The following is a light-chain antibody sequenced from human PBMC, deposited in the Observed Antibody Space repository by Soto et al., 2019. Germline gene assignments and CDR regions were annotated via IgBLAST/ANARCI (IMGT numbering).Light chain of an antibody. CDR1: SSDVGGYSY. J-gene: IGLJ1*01. V-gene: IGLV2-8*01. CDR3: SSYAGTHIV. Sequence: QSALTQPPSASGSPGQSGAISCTGTSSDVGGYSYVSWYQQHPGKAPKLMIYDVSKRPSGVPDRFSGSKSGNTASLTVSGLQAEDEADYYCSSYAGTHIVFGTGTKVTVL. CDR2: DVS.